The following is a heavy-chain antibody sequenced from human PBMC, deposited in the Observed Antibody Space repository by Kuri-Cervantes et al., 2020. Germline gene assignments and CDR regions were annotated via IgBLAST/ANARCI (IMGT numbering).Heavy chain of an antibody. CDR1: GGTFSSYA. CDR2: LNVGNGNT. D-gene: IGHD2-15*01. V-gene: IGHV1-3*01. Sequence: ASVKVSCKASGGTFSSYAISWVRQAPGQGLEWIGWLNVGNGNTKRSEKFQGRVTITRDTSATTAYMELGSLRFDDTAVYYCARDRVGAARAFDLWGQGTVVTVSS. J-gene: IGHJ3*01. CDR3: ARDRVGAARAFDL.